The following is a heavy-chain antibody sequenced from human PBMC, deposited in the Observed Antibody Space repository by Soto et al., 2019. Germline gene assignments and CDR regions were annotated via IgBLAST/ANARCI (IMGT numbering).Heavy chain of an antibody. CDR2: IYYSGST. D-gene: IGHD3-22*01. V-gene: IGHV4-39*01. J-gene: IGHJ4*02. CDR1: GGSISSSTYY. CDR3: ARHNRYYDSSGYYYQYYFDY. Sequence: SETLSLTCTVSGGSISSSTYYWGWIRQPPGKGLEWIGSIYYSGSTYYNPSLKSRVTISVDTSKNQFFLKLSSVTAADTAVYYCARHNRYYDSSGYYYQYYFDYWGQGSLVTVSS.